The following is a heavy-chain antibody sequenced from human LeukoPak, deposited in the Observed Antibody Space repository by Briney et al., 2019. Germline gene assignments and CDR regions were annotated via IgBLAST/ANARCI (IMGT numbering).Heavy chain of an antibody. CDR3: TTDRYYDNSELQFQH. CDR1: GFTLNNAW. J-gene: IGHJ1*01. CDR2: IKRETDGGTI. D-gene: IGHD3-22*01. V-gene: IGHV3-15*01. Sequence: GGSLRLSCAASGFTLNNAWMSWVRQAPGKGLEWLGRIKRETDGGTIDYAAPVKGRFTISRDDSRNTLYLRMDSLKIEDTAVYYCTTDRYYDNSELQFQHWGQGTLVTVSS.